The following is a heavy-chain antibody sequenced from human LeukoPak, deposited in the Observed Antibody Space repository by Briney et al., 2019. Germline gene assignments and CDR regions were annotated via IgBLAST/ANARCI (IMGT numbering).Heavy chain of an antibody. CDR2: IYHSGST. CDR1: GYSLISTFY. D-gene: IGHD4-23*01. V-gene: IGHV4-38-2*02. J-gene: IGHJ4*02. Sequence: PSETLSVTCTVSGYSLISTFYWGWIRPSPGKGLEWIGNIYHSGSTYSSPPLRSRVTISVDTSKNQFSLKLQSVTAADTALYYCARVSDDEYGGNSGAMYFESWGQGTLVTVSS. CDR3: ARVSDDEYGGNSGAMYFES.